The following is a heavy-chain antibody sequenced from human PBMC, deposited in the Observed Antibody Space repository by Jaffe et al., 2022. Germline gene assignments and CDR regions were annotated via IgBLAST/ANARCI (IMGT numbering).Heavy chain of an antibody. V-gene: IGHV3-73*02. J-gene: IGHJ3*02. D-gene: IGHD4-17*01. Sequence: EVQLVESGGGLVQPGGSLKLSCAASGFTFSGSAMHWVRQASGKGLEWVGRIRSKANSYATAYAASVKGRFTISRDDSKNTAYLQMNSLKTEDTAVYYCTRQSSDYDGAFDIWGQGTMVTVSS. CDR1: GFTFSGSA. CDR2: IRSKANSYAT. CDR3: TRQSSDYDGAFDI.